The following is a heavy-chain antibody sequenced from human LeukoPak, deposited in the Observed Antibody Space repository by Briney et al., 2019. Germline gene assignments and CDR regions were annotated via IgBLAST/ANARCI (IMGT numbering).Heavy chain of an antibody. CDR1: GFSFNEYA. CDR3: ARHGSGRKYFDPLDD. J-gene: IGHJ4*02. D-gene: IGHD1-26*01. Sequence: PGRSLRLSCAAAGFSFNEYAMHWVRQAPGKGLEWVAVVWRDGSNKYYADSVKGRFTVSRDNPKNTLNLQMDSLRVEDTAVYYCARHGSGRKYFDPLDDWGQGTLVTVSS. CDR2: VWRDGSNK. V-gene: IGHV3-33*08.